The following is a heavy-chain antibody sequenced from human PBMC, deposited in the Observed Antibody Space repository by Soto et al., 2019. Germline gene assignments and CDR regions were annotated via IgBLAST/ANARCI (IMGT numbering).Heavy chain of an antibody. CDR2: ISYDGSNK. V-gene: IGHV3-30*18. CDR1: GFTFSSYG. D-gene: IGHD3-10*01. CDR3: AKGKWFGELSY. J-gene: IGHJ4*02. Sequence: QVQLVESGGGVVQPGRSLRLSCAASGFTFSSYGMHWVRQAPGKGLEWVAVISYDGSNKYYADSVKGRFTISRDNSKNTLYLQMNRLRAEDTAVYYCAKGKWFGELSYWGQGTLVTVSS.